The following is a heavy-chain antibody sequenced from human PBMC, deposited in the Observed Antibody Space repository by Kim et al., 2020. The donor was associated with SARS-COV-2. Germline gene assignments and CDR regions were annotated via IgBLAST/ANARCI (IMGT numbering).Heavy chain of an antibody. V-gene: IGHV4-4*02. D-gene: IGHD6-19*01. CDR2: IHHNGNT. CDR3: VREGSSGWSLGS. CDR1: GASVSDNNW. J-gene: IGHJ4*02. Sequence: SETLSLTCAVSGASVSDNNWWSWVRQPPGKGLEWIAEIHHNGNTNYNPSLQSRVTISIDTSKNQFSLTLSSVTAADTAVYYCVREGSSGWSLGSWGQGILVTVSS.